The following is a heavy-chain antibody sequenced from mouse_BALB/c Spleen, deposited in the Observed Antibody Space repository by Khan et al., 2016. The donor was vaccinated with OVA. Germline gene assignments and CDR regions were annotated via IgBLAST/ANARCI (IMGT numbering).Heavy chain of an antibody. D-gene: IGHD2-14*01. Sequence: EVQLQQSGPDLVKPGASVRISCKASGYSFTLYYLSWVKQSHGESLEWIGRVNPNNGDSAYNQKFKDSPTLTVDKSSNTAYMDFRSLTSEDSAVYYCARGYDFLASWGQGTLVTVSA. J-gene: IGHJ3*01. CDR1: GYSFTLYY. V-gene: IGHV1-26*01. CDR3: ARGYDFLAS. CDR2: VNPNNGDS.